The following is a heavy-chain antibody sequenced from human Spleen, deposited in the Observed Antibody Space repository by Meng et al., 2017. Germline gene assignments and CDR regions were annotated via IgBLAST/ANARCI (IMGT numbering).Heavy chain of an antibody. V-gene: IGHV3-21*04. J-gene: IGHJ4*02. Sequence: GESLKISCAASGFTFSSYSMNWVRQAPGKGLEWLSSISSSHSYIYYSDSVKGRFTISRDNAKNSLYLQMTSLRSEDTSLYYCATGSIAVGKQIDHWGQGTLVTVSS. CDR1: GFTFSSYS. CDR3: ATGSIAVGKQIDH. D-gene: IGHD6-19*01. CDR2: ISSSHSYI.